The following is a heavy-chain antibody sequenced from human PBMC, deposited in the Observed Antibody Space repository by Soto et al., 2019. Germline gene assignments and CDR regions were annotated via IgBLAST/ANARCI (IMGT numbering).Heavy chain of an antibody. V-gene: IGHV3-23*01. Sequence: PGGSLRLSCAGSGFTFAAYAMSWVRQAPGKGLEWVSSISGSGDTTYYADSVNGRFTISRDNSQRTLSLQMNSLRAEDTAVYYCAKILGHYDFWSGYYFYWGQGTLVTVSS. D-gene: IGHD3-3*01. CDR3: AKILGHYDFWSGYYFY. CDR1: GFTFAAYA. CDR2: ISGSGDTT. J-gene: IGHJ4*02.